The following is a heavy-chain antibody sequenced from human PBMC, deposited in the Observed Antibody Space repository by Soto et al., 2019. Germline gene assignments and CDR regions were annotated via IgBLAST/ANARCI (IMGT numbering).Heavy chain of an antibody. CDR1: GFTFSSYW. CDR3: AREGPRYSSSSPHFDY. D-gene: IGHD6-6*01. CDR2: IKQDGSEK. J-gene: IGHJ4*02. V-gene: IGHV3-7*01. Sequence: WGSLRLSCAASGFTFSSYWMSWVRQAPGKGLEWVANIKQDGSEKYYVDSVKGRFTISRDNAKNSLYLQMNSLRAEDTAVYYCAREGPRYSSSSPHFDYWGQGTLVTVSS.